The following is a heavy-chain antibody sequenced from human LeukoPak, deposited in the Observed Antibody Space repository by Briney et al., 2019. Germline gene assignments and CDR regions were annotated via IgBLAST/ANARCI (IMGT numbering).Heavy chain of an antibody. J-gene: IGHJ4*02. CDR3: ARHRGYSYGRTYFGFDY. CDR1: DGSVSSSSYY. V-gene: IGHV4-39*01. Sequence: PSETLSLTCTVSDGSVSSSSYYWAWIRQPPGKGLEWIGSNYYDRTTHCDPSLKSRVTISVDTSKNQFSLKLSSVTAADTAVYYCARHRGYSYGRTYFGFDYWGPGTLVTVSS. D-gene: IGHD5-18*01. CDR2: NYYDRTT.